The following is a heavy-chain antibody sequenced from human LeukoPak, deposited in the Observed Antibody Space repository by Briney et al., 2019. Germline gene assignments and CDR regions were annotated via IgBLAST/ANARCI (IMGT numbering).Heavy chain of an antibody. CDR1: GGSFSGYY. J-gene: IGHJ5*02. CDR3: ARGGYSYGYWLWFDP. D-gene: IGHD5-18*01. V-gene: IGHV4-34*01. Sequence: PSETLSLTCAVYGGSFSGYYWSWIRQPPGKGLEWIGAINHSGSTNYNPSLKSRVTISVDTSKNQFSLKLSSVTAADRAVYYCARGGYSYGYWLWFDPWGEGTLVTVSS. CDR2: INHSGST.